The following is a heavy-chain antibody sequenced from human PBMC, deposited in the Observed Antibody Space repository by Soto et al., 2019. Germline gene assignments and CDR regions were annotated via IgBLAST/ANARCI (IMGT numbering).Heavy chain of an antibody. CDR1: GFTFSSYS. V-gene: IGHV3-48*01. CDR3: ARDRAEDY. Sequence: EVQLVESGGGLVQPGGSLRLSCAATGFTFSSYSMNWVRQAPGKGLEWISYISGSSSTIYYADSVEGRFTISRDNAKNSLYLQMSSLRAKDTSVYYCARDRAEDYWGQGTLVTVSS. J-gene: IGHJ4*02. CDR2: ISGSSSTI.